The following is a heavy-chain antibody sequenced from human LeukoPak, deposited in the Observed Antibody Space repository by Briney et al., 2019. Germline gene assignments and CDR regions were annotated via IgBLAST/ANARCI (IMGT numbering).Heavy chain of an antibody. J-gene: IGHJ4*02. V-gene: IGHV1-24*01. CDR3: ATEVTSIVPDY. CDR2: FDPENDER. D-gene: IGHD2-21*01. CDR1: GHPLSELP. Sequence: ASVTVSCKVSGHPLSELPMYWVRQAPGKGLEWMGGFDPENDERLYAQKFRGRLTMTEDTSTDTAYMELSSLRSEDTAVYYCATEVTSIVPDYWGQGTLVTVSS.